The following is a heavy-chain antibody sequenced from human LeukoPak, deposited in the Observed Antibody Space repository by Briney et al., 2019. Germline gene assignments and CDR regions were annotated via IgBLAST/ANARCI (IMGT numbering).Heavy chain of an antibody. J-gene: IGHJ6*03. CDR3: ARDQQQGDHYSFYYMDF. CDR2: ISPHKGNT. Sequence: ASVKVSCKGSGYSFSNHGITWVRQAPGQGLEWIGWISPHKGNTNYQQRLQGRLIMTTDASTSTAYMELRDLRSDDTAIYYCARDQQQGDHYSFYYMDFWGEGTTVIVSS. D-gene: IGHD1/OR15-1a*01. CDR1: GYSFSNHG. V-gene: IGHV1-18*01.